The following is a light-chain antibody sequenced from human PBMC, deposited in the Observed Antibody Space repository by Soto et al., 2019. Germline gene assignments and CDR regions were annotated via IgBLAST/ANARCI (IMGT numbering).Light chain of an antibody. J-gene: IGLJ3*02. V-gene: IGLV4-69*01. CDR1: SGHSYYA. Sequence: QAVLTQSPSASASLGASVKHTCTLSSGHSYYAIAWHQQQPEKGPRYLMKLNSDGSHNKGDGIPDRFSGSSSGAERYLTISSLQSEDEADYYCQTWGTGIGVFGGWTKVTVL. CDR2: LNSDGSH. CDR3: QTWGTGIGV.